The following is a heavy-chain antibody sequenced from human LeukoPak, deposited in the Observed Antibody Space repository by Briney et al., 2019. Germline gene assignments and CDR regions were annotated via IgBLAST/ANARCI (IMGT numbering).Heavy chain of an antibody. J-gene: IGHJ3*02. CDR2: ISSSSYI. D-gene: IGHD3-3*01. Sequence: GGPLRLSCAASGFTFSSYSMNWVRQAPGKGLEWVSSISSSSYIYYADSVKGRFTISRDNAKNSLYLQMNSLRVEDTAVYYCARGGVAHDAFDIWGQGTMVTVSS. CDR1: GFTFSSYS. V-gene: IGHV3-21*01. CDR3: ARGGVAHDAFDI.